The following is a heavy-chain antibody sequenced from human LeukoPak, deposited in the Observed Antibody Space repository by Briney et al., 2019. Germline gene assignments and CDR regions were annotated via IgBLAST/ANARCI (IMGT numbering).Heavy chain of an antibody. CDR1: GFTFSSYA. CDR3: AKVVWGQLWLIGGDY. V-gene: IGHV3-23*01. Sequence: GGSLRLSCAASGFTFSSYAMSWVRQAPGKGLEWVSTVTSSGGSTYYADSVKGRFTISRDNSKNTLYLQMNSLRAEDTAVYYCAKVVWGQLWLIGGDYWGQGTLVTVSS. CDR2: VTSSGGST. D-gene: IGHD5-18*01. J-gene: IGHJ4*02.